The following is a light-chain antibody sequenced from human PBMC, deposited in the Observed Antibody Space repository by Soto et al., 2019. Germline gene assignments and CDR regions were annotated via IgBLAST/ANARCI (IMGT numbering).Light chain of an antibody. CDR3: LQHNSYPWT. CDR1: QGIRNA. CDR2: AAS. J-gene: IGKJ1*01. Sequence: DIQMTQSPSSLSASVGARVTITCRASQGIRNALGWYQQRHGKAPKRLIYAASSLQIGVPSRFSGSGSGTGFTLTISSLQPEDFATYYCLQHNSYPWTFGQGTKVEIK. V-gene: IGKV1-17*01.